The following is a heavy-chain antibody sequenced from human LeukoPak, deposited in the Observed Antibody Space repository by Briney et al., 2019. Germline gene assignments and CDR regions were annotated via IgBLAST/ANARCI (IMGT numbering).Heavy chain of an antibody. CDR3: ARGGAGATIPWFDP. Sequence: SETLSLTCTVSGGSISSYYWSWIRQPPGKGLEWIGYIYYSGSTNYNPSLKSRVTISVDTSKNQFSLKLSSVTAADTAVYYCARGGAGATIPWFDPWGQGTLVTVSS. CDR2: IYYSGST. CDR1: GGSISSYY. V-gene: IGHV4-59*01. D-gene: IGHD1-26*01. J-gene: IGHJ5*02.